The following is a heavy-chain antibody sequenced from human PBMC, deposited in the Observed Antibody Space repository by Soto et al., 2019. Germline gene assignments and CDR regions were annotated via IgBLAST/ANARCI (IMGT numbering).Heavy chain of an antibody. CDR3: ARVFWSGYYFRLVP. Sequence: SETLSLTCAVYGGSFSGYYWIWIRQPPGKGLEWIGEINHSGSTNYNPSLKSRVTISVDTSKNQFSLKLSSVTAADTAVYYCARVFWSGYYFRLVPWGQGTLVTVSS. D-gene: IGHD3-3*01. CDR1: GGSFSGYY. J-gene: IGHJ5*02. CDR2: INHSGST. V-gene: IGHV4-34*01.